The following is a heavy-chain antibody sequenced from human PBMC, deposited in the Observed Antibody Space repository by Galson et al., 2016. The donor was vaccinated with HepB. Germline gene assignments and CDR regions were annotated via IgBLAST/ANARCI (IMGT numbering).Heavy chain of an antibody. CDR3: AAEGY. V-gene: IGHV3-11*06. CDR1: GFTFNDYY. CDR2: INDSSTDI. J-gene: IGHJ4*02. Sequence: SLRLSCAASGFTFNDYYMSWIRQAPGKGLEWVSYINDSSTDINYADSVKGRFTISRDDAKNSLYLQMNRLRAEDTAVYYCAAEGYWGQGTLVTVSS.